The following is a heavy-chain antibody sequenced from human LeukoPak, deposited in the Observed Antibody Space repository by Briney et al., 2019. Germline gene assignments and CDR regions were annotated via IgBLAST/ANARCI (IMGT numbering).Heavy chain of an antibody. J-gene: IGHJ4*02. V-gene: IGHV3-21*01. CDR2: ISSSSSYI. CDR3: AKDGASYYDFWSGYFGY. Sequence: GGSLRLSCAASGFTFSSYAMSWVRQAPGKGLEWVSSISSSSSYIYYADSVKGRFTISRDNAKNTLYLQMNSLRAGDTAVYYCAKDGASYYDFWSGYFGYWGQGTLVTVSS. D-gene: IGHD3-3*01. CDR1: GFTFSSYA.